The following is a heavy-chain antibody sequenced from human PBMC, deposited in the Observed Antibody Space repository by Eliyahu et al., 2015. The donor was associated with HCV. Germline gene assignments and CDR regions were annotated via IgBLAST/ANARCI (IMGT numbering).Heavy chain of an antibody. CDR2: MNPNSGNT. V-gene: IGHV1-8*03. CDR1: GYTFTSYD. CDR3: ARGGFFRLYSSGYYLEDY. J-gene: IGHJ4*02. Sequence: QVQLVQSGAEVKKPGASVKVSCXASGYTFTSYDXNWVRQATGQGLEWMGWMNPNSGNTGYAQKFQGRVTITRNTSISTAYMELSSLRSEDTAVYYCARGGFFRLYSSGYYLEDYWGQGTLVTVSS. D-gene: IGHD3-22*01.